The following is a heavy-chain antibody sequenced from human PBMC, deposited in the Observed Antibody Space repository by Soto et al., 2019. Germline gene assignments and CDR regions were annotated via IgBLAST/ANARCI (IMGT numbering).Heavy chain of an antibody. V-gene: IGHV4-59*01. CDR1: GGSISSYY. J-gene: IGHJ4*02. D-gene: IGHD1-26*01. CDR2: IYYSGST. Sequence: SETLSLTCTVSGGSISSYYWSWIRQPPGKGLEWIGYIYYSGSTNYNPSLKSRVTISVDTSKNQFSLKLSSVTAADTAVYYCAGEETVGATSIIDYWGQGTLVTVS. CDR3: AGEETVGATSIIDY.